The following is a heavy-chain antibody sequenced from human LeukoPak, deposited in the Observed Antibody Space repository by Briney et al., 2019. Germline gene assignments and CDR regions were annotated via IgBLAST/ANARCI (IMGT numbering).Heavy chain of an antibody. J-gene: IGHJ1*01. CDR2: ISYDGSNK. D-gene: IGHD2-15*01. CDR3: ARPDGGPMAYFQH. V-gene: IGHV3-30-3*01. CDR1: GFTFSNYA. Sequence: SGGSLRLSCAASGFTFSNYAMHWVRQAPGKGLEWVAVISYDGSNKYYADSVKGRFTISRDNSKNTLSLQMNSLRAEDTAVYYCARPDGGPMAYFQHWGQGTLVTVSS.